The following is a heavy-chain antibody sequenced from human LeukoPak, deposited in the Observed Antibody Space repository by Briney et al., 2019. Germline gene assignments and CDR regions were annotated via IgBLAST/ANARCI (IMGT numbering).Heavy chain of an antibody. Sequence: SETLSLTCTVAGGSISSYYWSWLRQPAGKRLEWIGRIYNTGRTNYYHSLKSRVTMSVDTSKNQFSLKLSSVTAADTAVYYCARVTGYMTEDYFDYWGQGTLIPVSS. V-gene: IGHV4-4*07. J-gene: IGHJ4*02. CDR2: IYNTGRT. CDR1: GGSISSYY. CDR3: ARVTGYMTEDYFDY. D-gene: IGHD6-13*01.